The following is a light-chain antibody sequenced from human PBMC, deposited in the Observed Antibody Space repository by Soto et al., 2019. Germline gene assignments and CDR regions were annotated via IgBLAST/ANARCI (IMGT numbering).Light chain of an antibody. Sequence: DIQMTPSPSILSASVGDRVTITCRASQSIGSWVAWYQQKPGRAPKLLISDAYTLESGVPSRFSGSGSGPEFTLTISSLQPDDFGTYYCQQYNSFAWTFGQGTKVDIK. CDR2: DAY. CDR3: QQYNSFAWT. CDR1: QSIGSW. V-gene: IGKV1-5*01. J-gene: IGKJ1*01.